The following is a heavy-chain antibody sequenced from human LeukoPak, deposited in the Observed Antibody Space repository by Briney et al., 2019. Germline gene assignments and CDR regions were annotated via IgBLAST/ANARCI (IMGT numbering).Heavy chain of an antibody. D-gene: IGHD6-19*01. CDR2: IKQDGSEK. V-gene: IGHV3-7*01. CDR3: ARVGYSSGWYYYYYYMDV. J-gene: IGHJ6*03. CDR1: GFTFSSYW. Sequence: GGSLRLSCVASGFTFSSYWMHWVRQAPGKGLEWVASIKQDGSEKYYVDSVKGRFTISRDNAKNSLYLQMNSLRAEDTAVYYCARVGYSSGWYYYYYYMDVWGKGTTVTVSS.